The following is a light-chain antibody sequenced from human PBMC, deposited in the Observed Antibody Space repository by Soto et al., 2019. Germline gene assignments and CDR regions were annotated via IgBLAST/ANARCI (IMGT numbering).Light chain of an antibody. CDR2: DSS. V-gene: IGKV1-9*01. J-gene: IGKJ2*01. CDR1: YGISSS. Sequence: DIQLTQSPSFLSASVEDRVTISCRASYGISSSLAWYQQEPGKPPKLLIYDSSTLQTGVPSRFTGSGSGRKFTLTISGLQFGDFATYFCQQLSHYPYTFGQGTKLDI. CDR3: QQLSHYPYT.